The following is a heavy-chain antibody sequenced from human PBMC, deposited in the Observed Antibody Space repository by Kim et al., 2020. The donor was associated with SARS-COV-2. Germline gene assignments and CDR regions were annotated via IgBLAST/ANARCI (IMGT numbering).Heavy chain of an antibody. D-gene: IGHD1-26*01. CDR1: GGSFSGYY. V-gene: IGHV4-34*01. CDR2: INHSGST. Sequence: SETLSLTCAVYGGSFSGYYWSWIRQPPGKGLEWIGEINHSGSTNYNPSLKSRVTISVDTSKNQFSLKLSSVTAADTAVYYCAREYSGSYSIDYWGQGTLVTVSS. CDR3: AREYSGSYSIDY. J-gene: IGHJ4*02.